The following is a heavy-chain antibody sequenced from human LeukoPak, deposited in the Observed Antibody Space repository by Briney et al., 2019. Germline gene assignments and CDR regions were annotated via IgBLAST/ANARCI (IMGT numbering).Heavy chain of an antibody. CDR2: IYYSGST. Sequence: SQTLSLTCTVSGGSISSGDYYWSWIRQPPGKGLEWIGYIYYSGSTYYNPSLKSRVTISVDTSKNQFSLKLSSVTAADTAVYYCARGPVIVLAAIPEGYYGMDVWGQGTTVTVSS. J-gene: IGHJ6*02. CDR1: GGSISSGDYY. V-gene: IGHV4-30-4*01. CDR3: ARGPVIVLAAIPEGYYGMDV. D-gene: IGHD2-2*02.